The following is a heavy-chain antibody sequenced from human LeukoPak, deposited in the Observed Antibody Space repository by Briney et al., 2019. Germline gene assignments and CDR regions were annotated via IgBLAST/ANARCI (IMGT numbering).Heavy chain of an antibody. Sequence: SETLSLTCAVYGGSFSSYYWSWIRQPPGKGLEWIGEINHSGSTNYNPSLKSRVTISVDTSKNQFSLKLSSVTAADTAVYYCARAGTVPGSRAFDIWGQGTMVTVSS. CDR2: INHSGST. J-gene: IGHJ3*02. D-gene: IGHD3-10*01. CDR1: GGSFSSYY. V-gene: IGHV4-34*01. CDR3: ARAGTVPGSRAFDI.